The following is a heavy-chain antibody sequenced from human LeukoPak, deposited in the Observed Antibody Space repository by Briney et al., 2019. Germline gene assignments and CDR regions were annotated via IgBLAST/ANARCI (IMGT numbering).Heavy chain of an antibody. J-gene: IGHJ4*02. CDR3: ARHGQEDIVVVPAGTGFDY. Sequence: AGGSLRLSCAASGFTFSSYWGWIRQPPGKGLEWIGSIYYSGSTYYNPSLKSRVTISVDTSKNQFSLKLSSVTAADTAVYYCARHGQEDIVVVPAGTGFDYWGQGTLVTVSS. D-gene: IGHD2-2*01. CDR2: IYYSGST. V-gene: IGHV4-39*01. CDR1: GFTFSSY.